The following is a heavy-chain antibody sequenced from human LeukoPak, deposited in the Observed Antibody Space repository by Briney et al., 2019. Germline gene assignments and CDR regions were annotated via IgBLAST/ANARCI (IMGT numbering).Heavy chain of an antibody. CDR2: IYYSGST. J-gene: IGHJ5*02. CDR3: ARDIGSTGLGGPPIFDP. D-gene: IGHD1-1*01. CDR1: GGSISSGDYY. V-gene: IGHV4-30-4*08. Sequence: PSQTLSLTCTVSGGSISSGDYYWSWIRQPPGKGLEWIGDIYYSGSTYYNPSLKSRVTISVDTSKNQFSLKLSSVTAADTAVYYCARDIGSTGLGGPPIFDPWGQGTLVTVSS.